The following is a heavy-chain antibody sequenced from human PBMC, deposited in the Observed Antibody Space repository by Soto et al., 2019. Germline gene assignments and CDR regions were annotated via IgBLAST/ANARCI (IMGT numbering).Heavy chain of an antibody. CDR1: GFTFSSYA. CDR2: ISSNGGST. J-gene: IGHJ6*02. V-gene: IGHV3-64D*06. CDR3: VKGRRVDYYYYYGMDV. Sequence: GGSLRLSCSASGFTFSSYAMHWVRQAPGKGLEYVSAISSNGGSTYYADSVKGRFTISRDNSKNTLYLQMSSLRAEDTAVYYRVKGRRVDYYYYYGMDVWGQGTTVTVSS.